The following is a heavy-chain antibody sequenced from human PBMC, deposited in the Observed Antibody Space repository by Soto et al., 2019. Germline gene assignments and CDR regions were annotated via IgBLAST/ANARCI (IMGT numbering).Heavy chain of an antibody. CDR2: INPIGGST. D-gene: IGHD5-18*01. CDR3: AREYSYGYDY. J-gene: IGHJ4*01. V-gene: IGHV1-46*03. CDR1: VYTFTTYY. Sequence: AAGNVSCKASVYTFTTYYMHWVRQAPGQWLELMLIINPIGGSTXXSQNFQGIXXMTRDTSTNTSYMELSRLRSDDTAAYYCAREYSYGYDYXGQ.